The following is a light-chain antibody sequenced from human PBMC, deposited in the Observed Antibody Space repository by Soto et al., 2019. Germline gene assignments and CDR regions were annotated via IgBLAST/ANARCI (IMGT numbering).Light chain of an antibody. Sequence: EIVLTQSPGTLSLSPGERATLSCRASQSVSSSYLAWYQQKPGQAPSLLIYGASGRANGIPDRFSGSGSGTDFTLTISRLETEDFAVYYCQQYGSTPYTFGKGTMLEIK. CDR1: QSVSSSY. V-gene: IGKV3-20*01. J-gene: IGKJ2*01. CDR2: GAS. CDR3: QQYGSTPYT.